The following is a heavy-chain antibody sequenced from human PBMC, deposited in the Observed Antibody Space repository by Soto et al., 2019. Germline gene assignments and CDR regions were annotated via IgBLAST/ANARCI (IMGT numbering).Heavy chain of an antibody. CDR2: IKHDGNEK. CDR3: AIGHWLGN. CDR1: GFTFSDYL. D-gene: IGHD6-19*01. V-gene: IGHV3-7*01. J-gene: IGHJ4*01. Sequence: DVQLVESGGALVQPGESLRLSCAASGFTFSDYLMTWVRQAPGKGLEWVATIKHDGNEKYYVDSVKGRFTISRDNAKNSLYLQMNGLRAEDTAGSYCAIGHWLGNWGHGTLVTVYS.